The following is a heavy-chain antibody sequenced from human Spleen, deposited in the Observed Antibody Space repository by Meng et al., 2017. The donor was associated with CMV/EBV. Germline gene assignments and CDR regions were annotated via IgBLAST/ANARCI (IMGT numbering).Heavy chain of an antibody. CDR1: FTFSNYA. J-gene: IGHJ6*02. CDR3: ARDRIAAAGSGDGMDV. Sequence: FTFSNYAMNWVRQAPGKGLEWVAVILYDGSGKYYGDSVKGRFTISRDNSKNTLYLQMNSLRTEDTAVYYCARDRIAAAGSGDGMDVWGQGTTVTVSS. V-gene: IGHV3-30*04. D-gene: IGHD6-13*01. CDR2: ILYDGSGK.